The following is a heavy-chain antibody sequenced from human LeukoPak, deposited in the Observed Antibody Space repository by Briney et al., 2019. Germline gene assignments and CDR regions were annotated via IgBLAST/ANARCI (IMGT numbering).Heavy chain of an antibody. CDR3: AKDAQRGFDCSNSLEK. CDR1: RFIFSHYG. D-gene: IGHD4-11*01. CDR2: IWNDGSSQ. V-gene: IGHV3-33*06. Sequence: GESLTLSCVASRFIFSHYGMHWVRQAPGKGLEWLSVIWNDGSSQFYAASVKGRFTISRDNSQNTVYLQMNNVRAEDTAVYYCAKDAQRGFDCSNSLEKWGQGTLVIVSS. J-gene: IGHJ4*02.